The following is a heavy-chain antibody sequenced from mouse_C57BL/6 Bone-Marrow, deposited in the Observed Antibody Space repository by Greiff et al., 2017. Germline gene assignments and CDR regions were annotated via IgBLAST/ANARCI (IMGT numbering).Heavy chain of an antibody. D-gene: IGHD2-5*01. Sequence: EVKLMESGGGLVKPGGSLKLSCAASGFTFSSYAMSWVRQTPEKRLEWVATISDGGSYTYYPDNVKGRFTISRDNAKNNLYLQMSHLKSEDTAMYYCARDYSNSYAMDYWGQGTSVTVSS. CDR2: ISDGGSYT. V-gene: IGHV5-4*01. J-gene: IGHJ4*01. CDR1: GFTFSSYA. CDR3: ARDYSNSYAMDY.